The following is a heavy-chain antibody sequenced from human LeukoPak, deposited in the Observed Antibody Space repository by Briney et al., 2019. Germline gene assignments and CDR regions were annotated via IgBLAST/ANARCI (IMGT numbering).Heavy chain of an antibody. D-gene: IGHD6-19*01. Sequence: SETLSLTCTVSGGSISSGSYYWSWIRQPAGKGLEWIGRIYTSGSTNYNPSLKSRVTISVDTSKNQFSLKLSSVTAADTAVYYCARADGGWYYFDYRGQGTLVTVSS. J-gene: IGHJ4*02. V-gene: IGHV4-61*02. CDR1: GGSISSGSYY. CDR3: ARADGGWYYFDY. CDR2: IYTSGST.